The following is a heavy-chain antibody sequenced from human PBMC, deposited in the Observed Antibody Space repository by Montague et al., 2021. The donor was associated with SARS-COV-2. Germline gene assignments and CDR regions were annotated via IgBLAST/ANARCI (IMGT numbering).Heavy chain of an antibody. Sequence: SETLSLTCTVSGGSISNSVYYWGWVRQPPGKGLEWIGSIYYTGSTYYNPSLKSRRTISVDTSENQFSLNLRSMTAADTAVYYCARHPQHWGQGTLVTVSS. CDR1: GGSISNSVYY. CDR3: ARHPQH. V-gene: IGHV4-39*01. CDR2: IYYTGST. J-gene: IGHJ1*01.